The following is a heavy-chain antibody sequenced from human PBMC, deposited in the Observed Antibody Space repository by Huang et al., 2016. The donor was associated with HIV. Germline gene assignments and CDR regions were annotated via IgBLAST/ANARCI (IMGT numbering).Heavy chain of an antibody. J-gene: IGHJ4*02. V-gene: IGHV1-2*02. Sequence: QVQLVQSGAEVKKPGASVKVSCKASGYTFTGYYMHWVRQAPGQGLEWMGWINPNRGGTNYAQKFQGRGTMTRDTSISTAYMELSRLRSDDTAVYYCARSYGGSIDYWGQGTLVTVSS. CDR2: INPNRGGT. CDR3: ARSYGGSIDY. D-gene: IGHD4-17*01. CDR1: GYTFTGYY.